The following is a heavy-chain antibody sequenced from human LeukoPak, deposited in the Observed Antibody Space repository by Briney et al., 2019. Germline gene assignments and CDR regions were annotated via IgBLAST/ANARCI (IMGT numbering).Heavy chain of an antibody. CDR1: GFTIRNYW. Sequence: PGGSLRLSCAASGFTIRNYWMGWVRQAPGKGLEWVANTKPDGTAENYADSVRGRFTTSRDNANNFLYLQMNSLRGEDTAVYYCARDGGLHTNFDYWAQGTLVTVSS. J-gene: IGHJ4*02. D-gene: IGHD2-15*01. V-gene: IGHV3-7*01. CDR3: ARDGGLHTNFDY. CDR2: TKPDGTAE.